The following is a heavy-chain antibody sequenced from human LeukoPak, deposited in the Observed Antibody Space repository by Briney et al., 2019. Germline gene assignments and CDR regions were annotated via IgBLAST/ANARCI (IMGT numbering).Heavy chain of an antibody. Sequence: GGSLRLSCAASGLTFSSYAMHWVRQAPGKGLEWVAVISYDGSNKYYADSMKGRFTISRDNSKNTLYLQMNSLRAEDTAVYYCARGGGRVATIHLVSKKTHYYYMDVWGKGTTVTVSS. V-gene: IGHV3-30-3*01. D-gene: IGHD5-12*01. CDR3: ARGGGRVATIHLVSKKTHYYYMDV. CDR2: ISYDGSNK. J-gene: IGHJ6*03. CDR1: GLTFSSYA.